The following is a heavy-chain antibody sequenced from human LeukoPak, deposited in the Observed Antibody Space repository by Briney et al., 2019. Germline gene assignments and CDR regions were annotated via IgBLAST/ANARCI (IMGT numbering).Heavy chain of an antibody. CDR2: ITPIFGTA. CDR1: GGTFSSYA. CDR3: ARDVDDVVVIPAAMDV. J-gene: IGHJ6*02. Sequence: ASVKVSCKASGGTFSSYAISWVRQAPGQGLEWMGGITPIFGTANYAQNFQGRVTITADESTSTVYLELSSLRSEDTAVYYCARDVDDVVVIPAAMDVWGQGTAVTVSS. D-gene: IGHD2-2*01. V-gene: IGHV1-69*13.